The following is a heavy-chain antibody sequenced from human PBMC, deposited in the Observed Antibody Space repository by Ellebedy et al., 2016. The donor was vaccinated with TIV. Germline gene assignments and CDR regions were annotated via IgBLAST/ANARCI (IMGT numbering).Heavy chain of an antibody. CDR1: GCSFRQYT. CDR3: ASGPIPYFLDV. V-gene: IGHV1-69*13. J-gene: IGHJ6*02. Sequence: AASVTVSCKASGCSFRQYTLSWVRQAPGQGLEWMGGIIPIFGPANYARTFQGRVTINADESTSTVYMELSSLGSADTAVYYGASGPIPYFLDVWGQGTTVTVSS. D-gene: IGHD2/OR15-2a*01. CDR2: IIPIFGPA.